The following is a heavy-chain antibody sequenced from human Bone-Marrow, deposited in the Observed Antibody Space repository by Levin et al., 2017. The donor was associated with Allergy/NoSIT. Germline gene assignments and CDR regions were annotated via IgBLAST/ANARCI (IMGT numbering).Heavy chain of an antibody. Sequence: GGSLRLSCETSGFIFSNYGMHWVRQSSGKGLEWVAVISHDGSKKFYADSVKGRFTISRDQSKTTVDLQMDSLRVEDTAVYYCARDERVHGSSETFDHWGQGTLVTVS. CDR3: ARDERVHGSSETFDH. V-gene: IGHV3-33*01. D-gene: IGHD1-14*01. CDR1: GFIFSNYG. J-gene: IGHJ4*02. CDR2: ISHDGSKK.